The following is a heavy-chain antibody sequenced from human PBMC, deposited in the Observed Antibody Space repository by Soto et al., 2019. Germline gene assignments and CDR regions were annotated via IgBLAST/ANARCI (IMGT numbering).Heavy chain of an antibody. J-gene: IGHJ4*02. CDR2: IYYSGIT. V-gene: IGHV4-39*01. CDR1: GVSISNSSYY. CDR3: ARHGSN. Sequence: QLQLQESGPGLVKPSETLSLTCTVSGVSISNSSYYWGWIRRPPGKGLEWIGTIYYSGITSYNSSLKIRVTISVDTSRNQFAPKLTSVTAADTPVYYCARHGSNWGQGTLVTVSS.